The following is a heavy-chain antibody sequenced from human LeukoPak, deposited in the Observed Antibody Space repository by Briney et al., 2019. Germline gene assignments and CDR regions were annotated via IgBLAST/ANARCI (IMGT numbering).Heavy chain of an antibody. D-gene: IGHD3-3*01. Sequence: GGSLRLSCAASGFTFSAFGMNWVRQAPGKGLEWVSTITKSGDTTYYVDSVKGRFTISRDNSKNTLYLQMSSLRAEDTAKYYCTKDYCGRFCSAVWGQGTTVTVSS. CDR3: TKDYCGRFCSAV. V-gene: IGHV3-23*01. CDR1: GFTFSAFG. CDR2: ITKSGDTT. J-gene: IGHJ6*02.